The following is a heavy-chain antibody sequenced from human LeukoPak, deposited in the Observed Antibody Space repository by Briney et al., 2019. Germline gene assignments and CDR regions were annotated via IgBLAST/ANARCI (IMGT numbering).Heavy chain of an antibody. CDR2: INWNGRIT. CDR1: GFTFDDYA. V-gene: IGHV3-20*04. CDR3: ARGSVQLWLRDTYYYMDV. Sequence: GESLRLSCAASGFTFDDYAMNWVRQVPGGGLEWVSGINWNGRITEYADSVKDRFTISRQNTKNSLYLYMNNLGGEDTALYFCARGSVQLWLRDTYYYMDVWGKGTTVTVSS. D-gene: IGHD5-18*01. J-gene: IGHJ6*03.